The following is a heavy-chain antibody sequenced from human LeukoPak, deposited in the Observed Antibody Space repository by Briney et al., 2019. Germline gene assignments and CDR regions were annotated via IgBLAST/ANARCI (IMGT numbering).Heavy chain of an antibody. Sequence: DPGGSLRLSCAASGFTFDDYAMHWIRHAPGKGLEWVSGISWNSGSIGYADSVKGRFTISRDNAKNSLYLQMNSLRAEDMALYYCAKSESRGVYDEGRPDYWGQGTLVTVSS. V-gene: IGHV3-9*03. J-gene: IGHJ4*02. CDR2: ISWNSGSI. CDR1: GFTFDDYA. D-gene: IGHD3-10*01. CDR3: AKSESRGVYDEGRPDY.